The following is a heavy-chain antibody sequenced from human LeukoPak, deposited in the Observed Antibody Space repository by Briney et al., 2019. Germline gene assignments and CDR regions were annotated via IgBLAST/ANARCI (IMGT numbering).Heavy chain of an antibody. J-gene: IGHJ4*02. CDR2: IAYDGETT. D-gene: IGHD3-22*01. CDR1: GFTFSTYG. CDR3: ASMRHYYDSSGNWGY. V-gene: IGHV3-30*03. Sequence: GGSLRLSCAASGFTFSTYGTHWVRQAPGKGLEWVAVIAYDGETTYYADSVKGRFTISRDNSKNTLYLQMNSLRAEDTAVYYCASMRHYYDSSGNWGYWGQGTLVTVSS.